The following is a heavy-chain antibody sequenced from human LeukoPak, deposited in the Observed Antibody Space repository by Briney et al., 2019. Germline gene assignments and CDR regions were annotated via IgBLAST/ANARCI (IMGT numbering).Heavy chain of an antibody. CDR3: AREMEYYDFWSGTHGY. D-gene: IGHD3-3*01. Sequence: GGSLRLSCAASGFTFSSYWMSWVRQAPGKGLEWVANIKQDGSEKYYVDSVKGRFTISRDNAKNSLYLQMNSLRAEDTAVYYCAREMEYYDFWSGTHGYWGQGTLVTVSS. CDR2: IKQDGSEK. J-gene: IGHJ4*02. CDR1: GFTFSSYW. V-gene: IGHV3-7*01.